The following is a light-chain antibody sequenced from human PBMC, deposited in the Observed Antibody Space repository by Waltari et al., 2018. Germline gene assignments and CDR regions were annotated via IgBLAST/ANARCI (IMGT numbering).Light chain of an antibody. CDR1: QTVSTIA. Sequence: ILLTQSPGTLSLSLGARATLSCRASQTVSTIALSWYQQKPGQAPRVPIYSTYNRATGIPDRFSGSGSGTDFTLTINRLAPEDFAMYYCQQYDGIVVTFGGGTKVEI. CDR2: STY. CDR3: QQYDGIVVT. J-gene: IGKJ4*01. V-gene: IGKV3-20*01.